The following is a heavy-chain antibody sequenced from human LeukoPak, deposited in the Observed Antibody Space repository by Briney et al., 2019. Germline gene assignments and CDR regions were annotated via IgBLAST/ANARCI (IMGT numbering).Heavy chain of an antibody. Sequence: GGSLRLSCAASGFTFSSYWMSWVRQAPGKGLEWVANIKQDGSEKYYVDSVKGRFTIPRDNSKNTLYLQMNSLRAEDTAVYYCAKDHYYDSSGYYYLNYFDYWGQGTLVTVSS. D-gene: IGHD3-22*01. J-gene: IGHJ4*02. CDR3: AKDHYYDSSGYYYLNYFDY. CDR2: IKQDGSEK. V-gene: IGHV3-7*03. CDR1: GFTFSSYW.